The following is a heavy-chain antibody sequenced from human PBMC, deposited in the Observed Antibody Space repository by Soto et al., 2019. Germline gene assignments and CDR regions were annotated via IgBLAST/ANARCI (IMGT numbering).Heavy chain of an antibody. J-gene: IGHJ6*03. CDR1: GGSISSSSYH. Sequence: SSETLSLTCTVSGGSISSSSYHWGWIRQPPGKELEWIGSIYYSGNTNFNPSLKSRATISVDTSKKQFSLKLSSVTAADTAVYYCVRRKAYYYYMDVWGKGTTFTVSS. CDR3: VRRKAYYYYMDV. V-gene: IGHV4-39*01. CDR2: IYYSGNT.